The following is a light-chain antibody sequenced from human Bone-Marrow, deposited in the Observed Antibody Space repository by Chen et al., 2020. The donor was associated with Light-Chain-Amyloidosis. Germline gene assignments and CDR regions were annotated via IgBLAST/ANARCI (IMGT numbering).Light chain of an antibody. Sequence: QSALTQPPSASGSPGQSVTISCTGTSSDVGGYKYGSWYQHHPGKAPKLMIYAVSNRPSGVPDRFSGSKSGSTASLTVSGLQAEDEADYYCSSYAGSNNLVFGRGTKLTVL. CDR3: SSYAGSNNLV. J-gene: IGLJ3*02. V-gene: IGLV2-8*01. CDR1: SSDVGGYKY. CDR2: AVS.